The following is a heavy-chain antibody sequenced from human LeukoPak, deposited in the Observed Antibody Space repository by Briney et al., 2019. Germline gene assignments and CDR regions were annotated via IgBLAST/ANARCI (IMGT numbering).Heavy chain of an antibody. Sequence: SVKVSCKAFGYTFNTFTITWVRQAPGQGLEWVGSLIPIFSTTNYAQKFQGRVTITADISTSTAYMELTSLIFEDTAVYYCAREGSLVGARGFDFWGQGTPVTVSS. CDR3: AREGSLVGARGFDF. D-gene: IGHD1-26*01. J-gene: IGHJ4*02. CDR1: GYTFNTFT. CDR2: LIPIFSTT. V-gene: IGHV1-69*08.